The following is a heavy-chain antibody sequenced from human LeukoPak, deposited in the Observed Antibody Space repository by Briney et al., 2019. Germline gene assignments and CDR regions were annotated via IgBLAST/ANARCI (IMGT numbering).Heavy chain of an antibody. CDR1: GGSISSYY. CDR3: AREAYCGGDCYLNYYYYYMDI. J-gene: IGHJ6*03. D-gene: IGHD2-21*01. CDR2: IYTSGST. V-gene: IGHV4-4*08. Sequence: PSETLSLTCTVSGGSISSYYWSWIRQPPGKGLEWIGRIYTSGSTNYNPSLKSRVTISVDTSKNQFSLKLSSVTAADTAVYYCAREAYCGGDCYLNYYYYYMDIWGKGTTVTVSS.